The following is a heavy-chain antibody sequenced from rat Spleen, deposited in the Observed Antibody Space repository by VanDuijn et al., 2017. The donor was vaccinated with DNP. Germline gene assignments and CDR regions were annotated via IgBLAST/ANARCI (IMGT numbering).Heavy chain of an antibody. Sequence: EVQLVESGGDLVQPGRSLKLSCAASGFTFSDYAMAWVRQAPKKGLEWVASVTSGGGSTYYPDSVKGRFTIARDDAKNTLYLQMNSLRSEDTATYYCTRVGDYHDGGDGDVLDVWGQGTSVTVSS. CDR1: GFTFSDYA. CDR3: TRVGDYHDGGDGDVLDV. CDR2: VTSGGGST. D-gene: IGHD1-12*02. J-gene: IGHJ4*01. V-gene: IGHV5-27*01.